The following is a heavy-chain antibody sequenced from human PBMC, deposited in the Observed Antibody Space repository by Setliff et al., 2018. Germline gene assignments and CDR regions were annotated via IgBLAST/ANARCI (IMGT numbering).Heavy chain of an antibody. J-gene: IGHJ5*02. CDR2: INPNGGGT. CDR1: GYTFTGYY. CDR3: ARNYYDSSGYEFPGWFDP. Sequence: ASVKVSCKASGYTFTGYYMHWVRQAPGQGLEWMGWINPNGGGTNYAQKFQGRVTMTRNTSISTAYMELSSLRSEDTAVYYCARNYYDSSGYEFPGWFDPWGQGTLVTVSS. V-gene: IGHV1-2*02. D-gene: IGHD3-22*01.